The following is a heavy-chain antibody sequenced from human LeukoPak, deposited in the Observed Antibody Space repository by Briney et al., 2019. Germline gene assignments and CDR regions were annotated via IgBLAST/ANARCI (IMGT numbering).Heavy chain of an antibody. CDR3: ATPVIVVAHRAFDI. V-gene: IGHV3-30*03. CDR2: ISYDGSNK. J-gene: IGHJ3*02. Sequence: GGSLRLSCAASGFTFSSHGMHWVRQAPGKGLEWVAVISYDGSNKYYADSVKGRFTISRDNSKNTLYLQMNSLRAEDTAVYYCATPVIVVAHRAFDIWGQGTMVTVSS. CDR1: GFTFSSHG. D-gene: IGHD3-22*01.